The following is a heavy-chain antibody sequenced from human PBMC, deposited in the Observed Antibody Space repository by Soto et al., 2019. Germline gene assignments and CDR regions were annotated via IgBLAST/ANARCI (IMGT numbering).Heavy chain of an antibody. CDR1: GYTFTGYY. V-gene: IGHV1-2*02. CDR3: GRTYKRPLVYAIYDY. Sequence: QVQLVQSGAEVKKPGASVKVSCKASGYTFTGYYMHWVRQAPGQGLEWMGWINLKSGGTNYAQKFQGRVTMTREPSISTAYIELSRLRSYDKAVYLCGRTYKRPLVYAIYDYWGQGTLVHVSS. D-gene: IGHD2-8*01. J-gene: IGHJ4*02. CDR2: INLKSGGT.